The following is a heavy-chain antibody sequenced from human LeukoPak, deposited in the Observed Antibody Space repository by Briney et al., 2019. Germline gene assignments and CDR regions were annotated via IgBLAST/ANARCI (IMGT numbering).Heavy chain of an antibody. Sequence: GGSLRLSCAASGFTFSSYGMHWVRQAPGKGLEWVAFIRYDGSNKYYADSVKGRFTISRDTSKNTLYLQMNSLRAEDTAVYYCAEGGGYCSSTSCRQPEQDWGQGTMVTVSS. J-gene: IGHJ3*01. CDR3: AEGGGYCSSTSCRQPEQD. V-gene: IGHV3-30*02. CDR2: IRYDGSNK. CDR1: GFTFSSYG. D-gene: IGHD2-2*01.